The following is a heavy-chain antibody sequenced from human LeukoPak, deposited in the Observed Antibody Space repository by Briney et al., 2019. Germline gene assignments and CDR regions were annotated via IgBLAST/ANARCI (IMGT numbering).Heavy chain of an antibody. CDR2: IGSSSSYR. Sequence: GGSLRLSCAASGFTFSSYSMNWVRQAPGKGLEWVSSIGSSSSYRDYPDSVKGRFTISRDNAKNSLYLQMNSLRAEDTAVYYCARDHYGDYSSPFDYWGQGTLVTVSS. D-gene: IGHD4-17*01. CDR3: ARDHYGDYSSPFDY. CDR1: GFTFSSYS. V-gene: IGHV3-21*01. J-gene: IGHJ4*02.